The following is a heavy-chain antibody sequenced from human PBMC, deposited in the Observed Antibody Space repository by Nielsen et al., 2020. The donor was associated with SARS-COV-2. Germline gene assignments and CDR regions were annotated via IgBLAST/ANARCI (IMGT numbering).Heavy chain of an antibody. CDR3: ARLWDDGYYFDTGPYDY. D-gene: IGHD3-22*01. CDR2: ISTSGSTI. V-gene: IGHV3-48*03. J-gene: IGHJ4*02. CDR1: GFTFSSYE. Sequence: GGSLRLSCAASGFTFSSYEMNWVRQAPGKGLEWVSYISTSGSTIYYADSAKGRFTISRDNAKNTLYLQMNSLRAEDTAVYYCARLWDDGYYFDTGPYDYWGQGTLVTVSS.